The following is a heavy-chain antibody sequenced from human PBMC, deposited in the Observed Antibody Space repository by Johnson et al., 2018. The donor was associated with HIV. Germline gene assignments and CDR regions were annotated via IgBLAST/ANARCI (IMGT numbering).Heavy chain of an antibody. D-gene: IGHD4-17*01. J-gene: IGHJ3*02. CDR2: IGTAGDT. Sequence: MLLVESGGGLVKPGGSLRLSCAASGFTFSSYDMHWVRQATGKGLEWVSAIGTAGDTYYPGSVKGLFTISRENAKNSLYLQMNSLRAEDTAVYYCARELEFGDLRKNDAFDIWGQGTMVTVSS. CDR1: GFTFSSYD. CDR3: ARELEFGDLRKNDAFDI. V-gene: IGHV3-13*01.